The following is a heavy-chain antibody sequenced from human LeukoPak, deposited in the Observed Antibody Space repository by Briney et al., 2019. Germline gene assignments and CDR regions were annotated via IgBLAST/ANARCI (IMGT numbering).Heavy chain of an antibody. CDR3: AKESAEYYDILTGYDNPRYFYYGMDV. CDR1: GFTFSSYA. V-gene: IGHV3-23*01. D-gene: IGHD3-9*01. CDR2: ISGSGGST. Sequence: PGGSLRLSCAASGFTFSSYAMSWVRQAPGKGLEWVSAISGSGGSTYYADSVKGRFTISRDNSKNTLYLQMNSLRAEDTAVYYCAKESAEYYDILTGYDNPRYFYYGMDVWGQGTTVTVSS. J-gene: IGHJ6*02.